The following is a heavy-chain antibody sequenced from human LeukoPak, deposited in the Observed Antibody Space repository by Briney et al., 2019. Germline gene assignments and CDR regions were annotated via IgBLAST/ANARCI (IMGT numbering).Heavy chain of an antibody. J-gene: IGHJ3*02. D-gene: IGHD6-13*01. V-gene: IGHV3-23*01. CDR2: ISGSGGST. CDR3: SSSWDDAFDI. CDR1: GFTFSSYA. Sequence: GGSLRLSCAASGFTFSSYAMSWVRQAPGKGLEWVSAISGSGGSTYYADSVKGRFTISRDNSKNTPYLQMNSLRAEDTAVYYYSSSWDDAFDIWGQGTMVTVSS.